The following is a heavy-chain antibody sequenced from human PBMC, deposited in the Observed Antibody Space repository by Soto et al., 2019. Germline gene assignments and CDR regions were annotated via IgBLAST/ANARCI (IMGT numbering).Heavy chain of an antibody. V-gene: IGHV3-23*01. J-gene: IGHJ4*02. D-gene: IGHD1-1*01. CDR3: AKVMYTWNDVAAFDS. Sequence: LRLSCEASRFTFRNFAMSWVRQSPGKGLEWISTIGVTEGSTYYTDSVRGRFTISRDNSKNTLYLQMNSLRVEDTALYYCAKVMYTWNDVAAFDSWGQGTLVTVSS. CDR1: RFTFRNFA. CDR2: IGVTEGST.